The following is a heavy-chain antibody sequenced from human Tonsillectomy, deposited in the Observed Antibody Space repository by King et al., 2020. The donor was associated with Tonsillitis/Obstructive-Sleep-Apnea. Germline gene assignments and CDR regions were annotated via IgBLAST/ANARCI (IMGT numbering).Heavy chain of an antibody. Sequence: VQLVESGAEVKKPGSSVKVSCKASGGTFSSYAISWVRQAPGQGLEWMGGIIPIFGTANYAQKFQGRVTITADESTSTAYMELSSLISEDTAVYYCARGAAYCGGDCYPYDAFDIWGQGTMVTVSS. V-gene: IGHV1-69*01. D-gene: IGHD2-21*01. CDR1: GGTFSSYA. CDR2: IIPIFGTA. J-gene: IGHJ3*02. CDR3: ARGAAYCGGDCYPYDAFDI.